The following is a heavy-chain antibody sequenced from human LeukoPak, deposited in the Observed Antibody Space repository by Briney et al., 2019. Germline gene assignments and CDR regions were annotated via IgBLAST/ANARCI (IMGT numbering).Heavy chain of an antibody. CDR1: GFTFSDYY. V-gene: IGHV3-11*01. J-gene: IGHJ6*02. Sequence: GGSLRLSCAASGFTFSDYYMSWIRQAPGKGLEWVSYISSSGSTIYYADSVKGRFTISRDNAKNSLYLQMNSLRAEDTAVYYCARHMYSSGWNYYYGMDVWGLGTTVTVSS. CDR2: ISSSGSTI. CDR3: ARHMYSSGWNYYYGMDV. D-gene: IGHD6-19*01.